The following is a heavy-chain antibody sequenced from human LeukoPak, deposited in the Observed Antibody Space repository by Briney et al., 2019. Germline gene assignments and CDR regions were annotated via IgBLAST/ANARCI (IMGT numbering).Heavy chain of an antibody. Sequence: SVKVSCKASGGTFSSYAISWVRQAPGQGLEWMGGIIPIFGTANYAQKFQGRVTITADESTSAAYMELSSLRSEDTAVYYCARSDIVVVPAAIPRCNWFDPWGQGTLVTVSS. CDR1: GGTFSSYA. V-gene: IGHV1-69*13. CDR3: ARSDIVVVPAAIPRCNWFDP. CDR2: IIPIFGTA. J-gene: IGHJ5*02. D-gene: IGHD2-2*02.